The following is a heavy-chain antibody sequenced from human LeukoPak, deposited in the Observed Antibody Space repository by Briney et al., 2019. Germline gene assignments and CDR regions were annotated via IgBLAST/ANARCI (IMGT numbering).Heavy chain of an antibody. Sequence: ASVKVSCKASGYTFTGYYMHWVRQAPGQGLEWMGWINPNSGGTNYAQKFQGRVTMTRDTSISTAYMELSRLRSDDTAVYYCARSKNMAAAGTGVGYWGQGTLVTVSS. CDR1: GYTFTGYY. CDR3: ARSKNMAAAGTGVGY. V-gene: IGHV1-2*02. D-gene: IGHD6-13*01. J-gene: IGHJ4*02. CDR2: INPNSGGT.